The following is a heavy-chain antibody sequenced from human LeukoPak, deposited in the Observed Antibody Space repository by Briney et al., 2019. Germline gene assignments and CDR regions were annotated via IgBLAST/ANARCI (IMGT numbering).Heavy chain of an antibody. CDR3: ARAYCSSTSCYDLYYYYGMDV. CDR2: INPNSGGT. D-gene: IGHD2-2*01. J-gene: IGHJ6*02. V-gene: IGHV1-2*02. Sequence: GASVKVSCKASGYTFTGYYMNWVRQAPGQRLEWLGWINPNSGGTNYAQKFQGRVTMTRDTSISTAYMELSRLRSDDTAVYYCARAYCSSTSCYDLYYYYGMDVWGQGTTVTVSS. CDR1: GYTFTGYY.